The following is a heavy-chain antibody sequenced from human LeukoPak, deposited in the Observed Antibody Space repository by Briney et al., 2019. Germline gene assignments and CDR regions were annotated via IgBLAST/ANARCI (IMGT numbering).Heavy chain of an antibody. CDR3: ARLKVVNDYYYYYGMDV. Sequence: SETLSLTRTVSGGSISSSSYYWGWIRQPPGKGLEWIGSIYYSGSTYYNPSLKSRVTISVGTSKNQFSLKLSSVTAADTAVYYCARLKVVNDYYYYYGMDVWGQGTTVTVSS. J-gene: IGHJ6*02. D-gene: IGHD2-15*01. CDR1: GGSISSSSYY. CDR2: IYYSGST. V-gene: IGHV4-39*01.